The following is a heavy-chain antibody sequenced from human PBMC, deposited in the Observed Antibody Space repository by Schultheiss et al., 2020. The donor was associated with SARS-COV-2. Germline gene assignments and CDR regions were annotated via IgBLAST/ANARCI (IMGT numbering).Heavy chain of an antibody. CDR1: GYTFSNYG. D-gene: IGHD3-9*01. CDR2: ISAYNGNT. Sequence: ASVKVSCKGSGYTFSNYGISWVRQAPGQGLEWMGWISAYNGNTNHTQKFQGRLTLTTDTSTSTAYMELRSLRSDDTAIYYCARVGRYILTGKGLDPWGQGTLVTVSS. CDR3: ARVGRYILTGKGLDP. V-gene: IGHV1-18*01. J-gene: IGHJ5*02.